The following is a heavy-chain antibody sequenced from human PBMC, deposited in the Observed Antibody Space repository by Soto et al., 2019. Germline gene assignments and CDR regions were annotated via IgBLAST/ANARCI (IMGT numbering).Heavy chain of an antibody. CDR2: ISYDGSKK. CDR3: ARGRHLAMTGIAFYYRLDV. D-gene: IGHD2-21*01. CDR1: GFSLTSFT. Sequence: QEHLVESGGGVVQPGKSLRLSCTASGFSLTSFTVHWVRQAPGKGLEWVTLISYDGSKKDYIDSVKGRFTISRDNFKNAVYMEIDNLRPEDTAAYYCARGRHLAMTGIAFYYRLDVWGQGTTVTVSS. V-gene: IGHV3-30-3*01. J-gene: IGHJ6*02.